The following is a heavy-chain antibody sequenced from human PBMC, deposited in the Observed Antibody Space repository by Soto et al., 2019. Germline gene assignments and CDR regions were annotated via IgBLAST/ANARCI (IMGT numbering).Heavy chain of an antibody. CDR2: IDWDDDK. CDR3: PRNPTRGYSGYSFDY. J-gene: IGHJ4*02. CDR1: GFSLTTSGMC. Sequence: SGPTLVNPTQTLTLTCTFSGFSLTTSGMCVSWIRQPPGKALEWLARIDWDDDKYYSTSLKTRLTISKDTSKNQVVLTMTNMDPVDTATYYCPRNPTRGYSGYSFDYWGQGTLVTVSS. V-gene: IGHV2-70*11. D-gene: IGHD5-12*01.